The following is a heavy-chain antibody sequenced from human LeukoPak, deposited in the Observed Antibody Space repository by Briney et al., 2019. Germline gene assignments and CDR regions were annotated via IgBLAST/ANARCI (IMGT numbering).Heavy chain of an antibody. V-gene: IGHV3-7*01. CDR3: ASTTNFFGYYFDY. Sequence: GGSLRLSCAASGFTFSSYWMSWVRQAPGKGLEWVANIKQDGSEKYYVDSVKGRFTISRDNAKNSLYLQMNSLRAEDTAVYYCASTTNFFGYYFDYWGQGTLVTVSS. CDR1: GFTFSSYW. D-gene: IGHD3-3*01. J-gene: IGHJ4*02. CDR2: IKQDGSEK.